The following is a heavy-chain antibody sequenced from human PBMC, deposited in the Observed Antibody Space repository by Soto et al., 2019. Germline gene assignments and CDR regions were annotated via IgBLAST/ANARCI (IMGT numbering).Heavy chain of an antibody. D-gene: IGHD3-9*01. J-gene: IGHJ6*02. CDR2: ISYDGSNK. CDR1: GFTFSSYG. CDR3: AKDHYDILTGYYPHYYYGMDV. Sequence: QVQLVESGGGVVQPGRSLRLSCAASGFTFSSYGMHWVRQAPGKGLEWVAVISYDGSNKYYADSVKGRFTISRDNSKNTLYLKMNSLRAEDTAVYYCAKDHYDILTGYYPHYYYGMDVWGQGTTVTVSS. V-gene: IGHV3-30*18.